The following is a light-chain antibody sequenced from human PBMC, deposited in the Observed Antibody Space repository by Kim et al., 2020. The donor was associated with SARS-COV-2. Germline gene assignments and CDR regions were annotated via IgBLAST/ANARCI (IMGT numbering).Light chain of an antibody. V-gene: IGLV3-1*01. J-gene: IGLJ1*01. CDR1: KLGDKY. CDR2: QDS. Sequence: GSPGQTASITCSGDKLGDKYACWYQQKPGQSPVLVIYQDSKRPSGIPERFSGSNSGNTATLTISGTQAMDEADYYCQAWDSSTAVFGTGTKVTVL. CDR3: QAWDSSTAV.